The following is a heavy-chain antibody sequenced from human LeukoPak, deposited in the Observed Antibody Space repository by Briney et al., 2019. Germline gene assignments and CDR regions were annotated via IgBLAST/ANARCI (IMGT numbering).Heavy chain of an antibody. V-gene: IGHV3-7*05. CDR2: INQDGSEK. CDR1: GFTFSNYW. CDR3: GRGMDY. Sequence: GGSLRLSCAASGFTFSNYWMSWVRQAPGKGLEWVANINQDGSEKYYVDSVKGRFTISRDNAKNSVYLQMNSLRGEDTAVYYCGRGMDYWGQGTLVTVFS. J-gene: IGHJ4*02.